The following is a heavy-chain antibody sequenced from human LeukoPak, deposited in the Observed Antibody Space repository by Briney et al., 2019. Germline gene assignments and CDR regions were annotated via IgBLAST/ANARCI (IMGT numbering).Heavy chain of an antibody. D-gene: IGHD3-22*01. J-gene: IGHJ4*02. CDR2: INAGNGNT. V-gene: IGHV1-3*01. CDR3: ARDWAVYYYDSSGYYSDY. CDR1: GYTFTSYA. Sequence: ASVKVSCKASGYTFTSYAMHWVRQAPGQRLEWMGWINAGNGNTKYSQKFQGRVTITRDTSASTAYMELSSLRSEDTAVYYCARDWAVYYYDSSGYYSDYWGQGTLVTVFS.